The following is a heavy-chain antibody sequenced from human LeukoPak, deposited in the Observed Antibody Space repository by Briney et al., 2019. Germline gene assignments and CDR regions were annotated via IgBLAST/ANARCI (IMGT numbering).Heavy chain of an antibody. CDR1: GGTFSSYA. J-gene: IGHJ4*02. Sequence: SVQVSCQASGGTFSSYAISWVRQAPGQGLEWMGGIISIFGTANYAQKFQGRVTITADESTSTAYMELSSLRSEDTAVYYCARGDRIGRHRVTGGAFDYWGQGTLVTVSS. CDR2: IISIFGTA. CDR3: ARGDRIGRHRVTGGAFDY. D-gene: IGHD1-26*01. V-gene: IGHV1-69*13.